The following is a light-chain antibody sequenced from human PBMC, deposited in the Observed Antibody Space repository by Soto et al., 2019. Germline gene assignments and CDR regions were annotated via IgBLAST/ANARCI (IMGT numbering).Light chain of an antibody. Sequence: EIVLTQSPGTLSLSPGERATLSCRASQSITNNYLAWYQQKPGRAHRLLIYGASSRATGIPDRFSGGGSGTDFTLTISRLEPEDFAMYYCQQYGYLVTFGGGTKVEIK. CDR1: QSITNNY. J-gene: IGKJ4*01. CDR2: GAS. CDR3: QQYGYLVT. V-gene: IGKV3-20*01.